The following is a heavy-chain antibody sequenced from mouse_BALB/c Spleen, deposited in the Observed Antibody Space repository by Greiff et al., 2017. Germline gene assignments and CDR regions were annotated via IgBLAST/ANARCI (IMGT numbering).Heavy chain of an antibody. CDR1: GYTFTSYW. D-gene: IGHD2-1*01. V-gene: IGHV1S22*01. CDR2: IYPGSGST. Sequence: LKQPGSELVRPGASVKLSCKASGYTFTSYWMHWVKQRPGQGLEWIGNIYPGSGSTNYDEKFKSKATLTVDTSSSTAYMQLSSLTSEDSAVYYCTPYGNYAMDYWGQGTSVTVSS. CDR3: TPYGNYAMDY. J-gene: IGHJ4*01.